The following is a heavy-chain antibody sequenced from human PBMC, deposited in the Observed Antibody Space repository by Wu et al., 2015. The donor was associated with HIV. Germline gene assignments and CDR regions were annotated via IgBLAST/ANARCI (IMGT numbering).Heavy chain of an antibody. CDR2: IIPSTGGT. Sequence: QVQLVQSGAAVKKPGASVRVSCKTSGYNFNDYYLHWVRQAPGQGLEWMGWIIPSTGGTHFAQRFQGRVTLTRDTSITTASMDLGSLTSDDTAVYYCARGGNGDYISHWGQGTLVTVSS. J-gene: IGHJ4*02. D-gene: IGHD4-17*01. V-gene: IGHV1-2*02. CDR3: ARGGNGDYISH. CDR1: GYNFNDYY.